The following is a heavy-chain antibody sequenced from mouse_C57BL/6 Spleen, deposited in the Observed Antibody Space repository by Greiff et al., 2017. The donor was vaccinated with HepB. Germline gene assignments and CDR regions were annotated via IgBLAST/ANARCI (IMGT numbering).Heavy chain of an antibody. D-gene: IGHD1-1*01. V-gene: IGHV1-18*01. CDR3: ARGGTVEGFAY. J-gene: IGHJ3*01. CDR1: GYTFTDYN. Sequence: VQLQQSGPELVKPGASVKIPCKASGYTFTDYNMDWVKQSHGKSLEWIGDINPNNGGTVYNQKFKGKATLTVEKSYSPAYMEIRSLTSEDTAVYYCARGGTVEGFAYWGQGTLVTVSA. CDR2: INPNNGGT.